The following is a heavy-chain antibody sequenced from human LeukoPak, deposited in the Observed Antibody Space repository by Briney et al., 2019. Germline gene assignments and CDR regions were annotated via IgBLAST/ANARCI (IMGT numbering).Heavy chain of an antibody. J-gene: IGHJ3*02. D-gene: IGHD7-27*01. CDR1: GGSISSGDYY. CDR3: ARDLTGPRAGSFDI. Sequence: PSETLSLTCTVSGGSISSGDYYWSWIRQPPGKGLEWIGYIYYSGSTYYNPPLKSRVTISVYTSKNQFSLKLSSVTAADTAVYYCARDLTGPRAGSFDIWGQGTMVTVSS. V-gene: IGHV4-30-4*08. CDR2: IYYSGST.